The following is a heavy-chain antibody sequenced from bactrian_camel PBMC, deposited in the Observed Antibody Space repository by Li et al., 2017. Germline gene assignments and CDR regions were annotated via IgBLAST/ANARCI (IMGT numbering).Heavy chain of an antibody. Sequence: HVQLVESGGGLVQPGGSLRLSCAASGYTYSTHCMGWFRQAPGKEREGVAAIDSDGTTNYADSVKGRFTISKDNAENTLYLQMNSLKPEDTAMYYCAADEFLYGGSWLSALSGSWGQGTQVTVS. CDR3: AADEFLYGGSWLSALSGS. V-gene: IGHV3S53*01. CDR2: IDSDGTT. D-gene: IGHD6*01. CDR1: GYTYSTHC. J-gene: IGHJ4*01.